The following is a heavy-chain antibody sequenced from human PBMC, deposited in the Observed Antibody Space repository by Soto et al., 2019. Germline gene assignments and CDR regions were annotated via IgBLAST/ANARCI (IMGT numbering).Heavy chain of an antibody. CDR1: GGTFSSYA. CDR3: ARSYTVVPPGGNYYYYGMDV. CDR2: IIPIFGTA. J-gene: IGHJ6*04. D-gene: IGHD2-15*01. V-gene: IGHV1-69*01. Sequence: QVQLVQSGAEVKKPGSSVKVSCKASGGTFSSYAISWVRQAPGQGLEWMGGIIPIFGTANYAQKFQGRVTITADESTSTAYMELSSLRSEDTAVYYCARSYTVVPPGGNYYYYGMDVWGKGTTVTVSS.